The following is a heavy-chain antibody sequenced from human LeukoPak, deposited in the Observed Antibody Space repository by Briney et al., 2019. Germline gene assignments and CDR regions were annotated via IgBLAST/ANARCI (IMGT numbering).Heavy chain of an antibody. Sequence: SETLSLTCTVSGGSISSGDYYWSWIRQPPGKGLEWIGYIYYSGSTYYNPSLKSRVTISVDTSKNKFSLKLSSVTAGDTAVYYCARGRGSGSYYKVGFDYWGQGTLVTVSS. CDR3: ARGRGSGSYYKVGFDY. D-gene: IGHD3-10*01. J-gene: IGHJ4*02. CDR1: GGSISSGDYY. V-gene: IGHV4-30-4*08. CDR2: IYYSGST.